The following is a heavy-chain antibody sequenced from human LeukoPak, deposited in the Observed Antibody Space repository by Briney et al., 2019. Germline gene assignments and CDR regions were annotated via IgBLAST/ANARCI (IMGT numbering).Heavy chain of an antibody. V-gene: IGHV1-18*01. J-gene: IGHJ4*02. CDR3: ASAGDYGGTLDY. CDR2: ISAYNGNT. CDR1: GYTFTSYG. Sequence: ASVKVSCKASGYTFTSYGISWVRQAPGQGLEWMGWISAYNGNTNYAQKLQGRVTMTTDTSTSTAYMELRSLRSDDTAIYYCASAGDYGGTLDYWGQGTLVTVSS. D-gene: IGHD4-23*01.